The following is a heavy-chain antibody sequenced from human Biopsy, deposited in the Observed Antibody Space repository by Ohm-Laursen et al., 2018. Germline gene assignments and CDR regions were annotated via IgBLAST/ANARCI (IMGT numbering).Heavy chain of an antibody. CDR3: ASAGYNPDWNFDL. CDR1: GGPIDSYY. J-gene: IGHJ2*01. D-gene: IGHD5-24*01. Sequence: GTLSLTCPVSGGPIDSYYWSWIRQPPGKALEWIGYIYFTGRTSYNPSLKSRVTMSVNTSKKQFSLRLSSVTAADTAVCYCASAGYNPDWNFDLWGRGTRVTVSS. V-gene: IGHV4-59*12. CDR2: IYFTGRT.